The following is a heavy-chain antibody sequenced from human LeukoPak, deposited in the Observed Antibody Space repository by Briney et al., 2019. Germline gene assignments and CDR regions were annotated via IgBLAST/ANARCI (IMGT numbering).Heavy chain of an antibody. J-gene: IGHJ5*02. V-gene: IGHV4-38-2*02. Sequence: SETLSLTCTVSGYSISSGYYWGWIRQPPGKGLEWIGSIYHSGSTYYNPSLKSRVTISVDTSKNQFSLKLSSVTAADTAVYYCARDGGQQPKNWFDPWGQGTLVTVSS. D-gene: IGHD6-13*01. CDR2: IYHSGST. CDR3: ARDGGQQPKNWFDP. CDR1: GYSISSGYY.